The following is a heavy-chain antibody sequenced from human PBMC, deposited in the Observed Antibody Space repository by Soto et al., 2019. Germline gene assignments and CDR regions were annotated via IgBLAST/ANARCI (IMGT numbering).Heavy chain of an antibody. Sequence: GGSLRLSCAASGFTFSSYAIHWVRQAPGKGLEWVAVISYDGSNKYYADSVKGRFTISRDNSKNRLYLQMNSLRAEDTAVYYCASDRAGFAELLFYFDYWGQGSPVT. CDR1: GFTFSSYA. CDR2: ISYDGSNK. CDR3: ASDRAGFAELLFYFDY. J-gene: IGHJ4*02. D-gene: IGHD3-10*01. V-gene: IGHV3-30-3*01.